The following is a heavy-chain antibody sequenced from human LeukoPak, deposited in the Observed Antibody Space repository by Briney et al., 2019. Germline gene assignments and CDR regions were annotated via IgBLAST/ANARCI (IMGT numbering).Heavy chain of an antibody. CDR3: ARGRPVLLWFGEPSNWFDP. Sequence: PSGTLSLTCAVYGGSFSGYYWSWIRQPPGKGLEWIGEINHSGSTNYNPSLKSRVTISVDTSKNQFSLKLSSVTAADTAVYYCARGRPVLLWFGEPSNWFDPWGQGTLVTVSS. V-gene: IGHV4-34*01. J-gene: IGHJ5*02. CDR2: INHSGST. CDR1: GGSFSGYY. D-gene: IGHD3-10*01.